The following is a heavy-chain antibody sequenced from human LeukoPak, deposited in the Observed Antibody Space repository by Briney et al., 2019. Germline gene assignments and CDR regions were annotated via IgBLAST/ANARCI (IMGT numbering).Heavy chain of an antibody. CDR1: GGSFSSYY. J-gene: IGHJ5*02. CDR2: INESGST. Sequence: SETLSLTCGVSGGSFSSYYWSWIRQSPGKGLEWIGEINESGSTDYNPSLMSRVTISLDTSKNQFSLKLSSVTAADTAVYYCARVSSTNWFDPWGQGTLVTVSS. V-gene: IGHV4-34*01. D-gene: IGHD2-2*01. CDR3: ARVSSTNWFDP.